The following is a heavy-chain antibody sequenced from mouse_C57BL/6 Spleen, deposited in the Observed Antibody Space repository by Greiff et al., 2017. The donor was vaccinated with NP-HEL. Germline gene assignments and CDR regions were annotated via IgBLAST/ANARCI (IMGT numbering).Heavy chain of an antibody. CDR2: FYPGSGSI. J-gene: IGHJ3*01. V-gene: IGHV1-62-2*01. D-gene: IGHD2-4*01. CDR3: ARHEDGYDYDEAWFAY. CDR1: GYTFTEYT. Sequence: VQLQQSGAELVKPGASVKLSCKASGYTFTEYTIHWVKQRSGQGLEWIGWFYPGSGSIKYNEKFKDKATLTADKSSSTVYMALSRLTCEDSAGYFCARHEDGYDYDEAWFAYWGQGTLVTVSA.